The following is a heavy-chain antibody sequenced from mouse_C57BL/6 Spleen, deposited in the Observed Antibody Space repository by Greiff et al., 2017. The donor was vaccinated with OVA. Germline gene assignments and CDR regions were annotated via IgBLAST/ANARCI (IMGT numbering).Heavy chain of an antibody. V-gene: IGHV1-4*01. CDR1: GYTFTSYT. J-gene: IGHJ4*01. D-gene: IGHD1-1*01. CDR2: INPSSGYT. CDR3: ARIDDGSRGNAMDY. Sequence: VQLQQSGAELARPGASVKMSCKASGYTFTSYTMHWVKQRPGQGLEWIGYINPSSGYTKYNQKFKDKATLTADKSSSTAYMQLSSLTSEDSAVYYCARIDDGSRGNAMDYWGQGTSVTVSS.